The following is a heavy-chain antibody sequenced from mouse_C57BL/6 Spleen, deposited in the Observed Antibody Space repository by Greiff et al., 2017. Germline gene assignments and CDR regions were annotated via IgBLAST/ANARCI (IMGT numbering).Heavy chain of an antibody. CDR2: IWSGGST. D-gene: IGHD4-1*01. CDR3: ARILNCDLGYYAMDY. V-gene: IGHV2-2*01. Sequence: QVQLQQSGPGLVQPSQCLSITCTVSGFSLTSYGVHWVRQSPGTGLEWLGVIWSGGSTDYNAAFISRLSISQVNSKSQFFVKINSLQADDTTIYNCARILNCDLGYYAMDYWGQGTSVTVSS. J-gene: IGHJ4*01. CDR1: GFSLTSYG.